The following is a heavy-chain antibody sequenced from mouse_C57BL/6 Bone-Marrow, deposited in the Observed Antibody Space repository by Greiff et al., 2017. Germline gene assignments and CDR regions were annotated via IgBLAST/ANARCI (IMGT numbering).Heavy chain of an antibody. J-gene: IGHJ2*01. V-gene: IGHV1-76*01. CDR1: GYTFTDYY. D-gene: IGHD1-1*01. CDR2: IYPGSGNT. CDR3: ARFGYYGSSYVFDY. Sequence: QVQLQQSGAELVRPGASVNLSCKASGYTFTDYYINWVKQRPGQGLEWIARIYPGSGNTYYNEKFKGKATLTAEKSSSTAYMQLSSLTSEDSAVYFCARFGYYGSSYVFDYWGQGTTLTVSS.